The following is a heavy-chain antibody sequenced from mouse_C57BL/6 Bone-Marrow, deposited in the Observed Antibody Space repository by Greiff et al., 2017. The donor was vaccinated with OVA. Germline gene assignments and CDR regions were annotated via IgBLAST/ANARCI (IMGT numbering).Heavy chain of an antibody. V-gene: IGHV1-55*01. CDR1: GYTFTSYW. D-gene: IGHD2-5*01. CDR3: AGGGYYSNFAWFAY. Sequence: QVQLQQPGAELVKPGASVKMSCKASGYTFTSYWITWVKQRPGQGLEWIGDIYPGSGSTNYNEKFKSKATLTVDTSSSTAYMQLSSLTSEDSAVYYCAGGGYYSNFAWFAYGGQGTLVTVSA. J-gene: IGHJ3*01. CDR2: IYPGSGST.